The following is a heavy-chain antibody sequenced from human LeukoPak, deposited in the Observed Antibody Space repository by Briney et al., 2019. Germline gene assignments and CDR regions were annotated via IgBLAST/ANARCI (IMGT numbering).Heavy chain of an antibody. CDR1: GGTFSSYA. CDR3: ARATTVTTGKFDY. D-gene: IGHD4-17*01. Sequence: ASVKVSCKASGGTFSSYAISWVRQAPGQGLEWMGGIIPIFGTANYAQKFQGRVTITADESTSTAYMELSSLRSEDTAVCYCARATTVTTGKFDYWGQGTLVTVSS. V-gene: IGHV1-69*13. CDR2: IIPIFGTA. J-gene: IGHJ4*02.